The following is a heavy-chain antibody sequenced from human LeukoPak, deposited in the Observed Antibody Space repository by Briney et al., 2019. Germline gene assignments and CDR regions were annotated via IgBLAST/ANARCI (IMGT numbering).Heavy chain of an antibody. D-gene: IGHD1-26*01. CDR2: IHKSGTT. V-gene: IGHV4-4*07. J-gene: IGHJ4*02. Sequence: SETLSLTCKVSLGSINNYYWIWIRQAAGKGLEWIGRIHKSGTTYYSPSLKTRVTMSIDTSKNQFSLQLSAVSAADTAIYYCARVFGGNSLDYWGQGTLVAVSS. CDR1: LGSINNYY. CDR3: ARVFGGNSLDY.